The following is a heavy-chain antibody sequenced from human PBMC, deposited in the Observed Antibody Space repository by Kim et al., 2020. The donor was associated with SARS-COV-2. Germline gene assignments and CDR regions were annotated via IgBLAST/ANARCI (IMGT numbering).Heavy chain of an antibody. CDR1: GGSISSYY. CDR3: ATTTGDY. CDR2: IYYSGST. Sequence: SETLSLTCTVSGGSISSYYWSWIRQPPGKGLEWIGYIYYSGSTNYNPSLKSRVTISVDTSKNQFSLKLSSVTAADTAVYYCATTTGDYWGQGTLVTVSS. D-gene: IGHD4-4*01. J-gene: IGHJ4*02. V-gene: IGHV4-59*08.